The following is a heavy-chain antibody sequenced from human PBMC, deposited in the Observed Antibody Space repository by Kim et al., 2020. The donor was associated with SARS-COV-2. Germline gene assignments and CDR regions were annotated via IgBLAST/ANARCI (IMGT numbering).Heavy chain of an antibody. J-gene: IGHJ6*02. CDR2: IKSKTDGGTT. V-gene: IGHV3-15*01. CDR1: GFTFSNAW. CDR3: TTDVSPYYYGSGSYYRQSPNYGMDV. D-gene: IGHD3-10*01. Sequence: GGSLRLSCAASGFTFSNAWMSWVRQAPGKGLEWVGRIKSKTDGGTTDYAAPVKGRFTISRDDSKNTLYLQMNSLKTEDTAVYYCTTDVSPYYYGSGSYYRQSPNYGMDVWGQGTTVTVSS.